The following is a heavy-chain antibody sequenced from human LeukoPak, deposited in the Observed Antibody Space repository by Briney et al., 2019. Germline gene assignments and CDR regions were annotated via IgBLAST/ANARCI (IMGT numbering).Heavy chain of an antibody. CDR3: ASTSVVVTAIRAFDI. CDR1: GFTFSSYS. V-gene: IGHV3-21*01. CDR2: ISSSSSYI. D-gene: IGHD2-21*02. Sequence: PGGSLRLSCAASGFTFSSYSMDWVRQAPGKGLEWVSSISSSSSYIYYADSVKGRFTISRDNAKNSLYPQMNSLRAEDTAVYYCASTSVVVTAIRAFDIWGQGTMVTVSS. J-gene: IGHJ3*02.